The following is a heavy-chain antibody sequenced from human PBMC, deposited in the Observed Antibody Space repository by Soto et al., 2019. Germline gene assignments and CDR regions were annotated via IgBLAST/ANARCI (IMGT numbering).Heavy chain of an antibody. CDR2: ISYDGSNK. V-gene: IGHV3-30*18. J-gene: IGHJ3*02. Sequence: GGSLRLSCAASGFTFSSYGMHWVRQAPGKGLEWVAVISYDGSNKYYADSVKGRFTISRDNSKNTLYLQMNSLRAEDTAVYYCAKDLLKIYSPRCAIDIWGQGTMVTVSS. CDR1: GFTFSSYG. D-gene: IGHD2-15*01. CDR3: AKDLLKIYSPRCAIDI.